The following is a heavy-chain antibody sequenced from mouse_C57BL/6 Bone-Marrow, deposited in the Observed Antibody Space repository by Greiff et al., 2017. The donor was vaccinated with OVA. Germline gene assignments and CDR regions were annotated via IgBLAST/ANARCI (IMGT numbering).Heavy chain of an antibody. Sequence: DVHLVESGGDLVKPGGSLKLSCAASGFTFSSYGMSWVRQTPDKRLEWVATISSGGSYTYYPDSVKGRFTISRDNAKNTLYLQMSSLKSEDTAMYYCARGPTPYYYAMDYWGQGTSVTVSS. V-gene: IGHV5-6*01. J-gene: IGHJ4*01. D-gene: IGHD1-1*01. CDR1: GFTFSSYG. CDR3: ARGPTPYYYAMDY. CDR2: ISSGGSYT.